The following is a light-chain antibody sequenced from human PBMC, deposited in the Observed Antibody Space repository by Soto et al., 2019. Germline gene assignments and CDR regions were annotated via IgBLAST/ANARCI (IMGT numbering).Light chain of an antibody. Sequence: QSALTQPASVSGSPGQSITISCTGTNSDVGIYNYVSWYRQHPGKAPKLLLYGVYNRPSGVSNRFSGSKSGTTASLTISGLQAEDEAEYYCSSYSRATLVVFGGGTKLTV. J-gene: IGLJ3*02. CDR1: NSDVGIYNY. CDR2: GVY. CDR3: SSYSRATLVV. V-gene: IGLV2-14*01.